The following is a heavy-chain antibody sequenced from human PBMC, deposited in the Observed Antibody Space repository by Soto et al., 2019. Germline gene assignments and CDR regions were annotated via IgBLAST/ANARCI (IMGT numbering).Heavy chain of an antibody. Sequence: PGGSLRLSCAASGFTFMRSDIIWVLPAPGKGLEWVSYISSSGTTISYADSAKGRFTISRDNAKNSLYLQMSSLRGEDTAVYYCARSRGWGAPNGYWGKGTLVTVSS. J-gene: IGHJ4*02. D-gene: IGHD3-16*01. CDR2: ISSSGTTI. CDR3: ARSRGWGAPNGY. CDR1: GFTFMRSD. V-gene: IGHV3-48*03.